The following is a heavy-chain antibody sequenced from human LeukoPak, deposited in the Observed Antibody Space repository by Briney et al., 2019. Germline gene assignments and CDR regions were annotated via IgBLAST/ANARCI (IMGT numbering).Heavy chain of an antibody. CDR1: GFTVSSNY. CDR3: ARRTTVVKWAAFDI. V-gene: IGHV3-66*04. CDR2: IYGGGST. J-gene: IGHJ3*02. Sequence: GGSLRLSCAASGFTVSSNYMSWVRQAPGKGLEWVSVIYGGGSTYYADSVKGRFTISRDNSKNTLYLQMNSLRAEDTAVYYCARRTTVVKWAAFDIWGQGTMVTVSS. D-gene: IGHD4-23*01.